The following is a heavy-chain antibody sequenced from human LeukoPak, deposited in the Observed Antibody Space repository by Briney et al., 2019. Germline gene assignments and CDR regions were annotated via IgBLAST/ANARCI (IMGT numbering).Heavy chain of an antibody. CDR2: IFHSGTT. CDR1: GYSISSGYY. V-gene: IGHV4-38-2*02. J-gene: IGHJ4*02. CDR3: ARALDGSTGGY. D-gene: IGHD6-13*01. Sequence: SETLSLTCTVSGYSISSGYYWGWIRQSPGKGLEWIANIFHSGTTYYNPSLKSRVTISVDTSKNQFSLRVTSVTAADTAIYYCARALDGSTGGYWGQGTLVTVSS.